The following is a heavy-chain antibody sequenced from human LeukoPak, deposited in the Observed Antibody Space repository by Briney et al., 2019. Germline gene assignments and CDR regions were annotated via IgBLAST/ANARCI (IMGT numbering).Heavy chain of an antibody. D-gene: IGHD2-21*02. Sequence: GGSLRLSCAASGFSFSSYWMSWVRQAPGKGLEWVANIKQDGSEKYYVDSVKGRFTISRDNAKNSLYLQMNSLRAEDTAVYYCAKEGGTYCGGDCYPFHYMDVWGKGTTVTISS. CDR2: IKQDGSEK. CDR3: AKEGGTYCGGDCYPFHYMDV. V-gene: IGHV3-7*01. J-gene: IGHJ6*03. CDR1: GFSFSSYW.